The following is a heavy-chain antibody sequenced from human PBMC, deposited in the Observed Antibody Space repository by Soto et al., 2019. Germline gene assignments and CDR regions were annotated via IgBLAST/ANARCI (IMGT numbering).Heavy chain of an antibody. Sequence: EVQLLESGGGLVQPGGSLRLSCAASGFTFSSYAMSWVRQAPGKGLEWVSAISGSGGSTYYADSVKGRFTISRDNSKNTLYLQMNSLRAEDTAVYYCAKADYGDYYFYYYMDVWGKGTTVTVSS. CDR2: ISGSGGST. J-gene: IGHJ6*03. V-gene: IGHV3-23*01. D-gene: IGHD4-17*01. CDR1: GFTFSSYA. CDR3: AKADYGDYYFYYYMDV.